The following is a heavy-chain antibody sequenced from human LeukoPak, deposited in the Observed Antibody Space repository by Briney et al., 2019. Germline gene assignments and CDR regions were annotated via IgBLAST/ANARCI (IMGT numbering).Heavy chain of an antibody. Sequence: GASVKVSCKASGYTFTSYDINWVRQATGQGLEWMGWMNPNSGNTGYAQKFQGRVTITRDTSASTAYMELSSLRSEDMAVYYCARAALYSSSWYGAFDIWGQGTMVTVSS. D-gene: IGHD6-13*01. V-gene: IGHV1-8*01. CDR3: ARAALYSSSWYGAFDI. J-gene: IGHJ3*02. CDR2: MNPNSGNT. CDR1: GYTFTSYD.